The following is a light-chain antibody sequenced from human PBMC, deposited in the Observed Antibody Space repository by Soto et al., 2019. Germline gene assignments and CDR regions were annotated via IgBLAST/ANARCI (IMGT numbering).Light chain of an antibody. CDR3: VSYIESTVTHWV. CDR1: YSDVGGYNR. J-gene: IGLJ3*02. V-gene: IGLV2-14*01. Sequence: QSALTQPASVSGSPGQSITISCTGTYSDVGGYNRVSWYQHHPGKAPKMLIFEVSTRPSGISDRFSGSKSGDTASLTISGLQAADEADYYCVSYIESTVTHWVFGGGTKVTVL. CDR2: EVS.